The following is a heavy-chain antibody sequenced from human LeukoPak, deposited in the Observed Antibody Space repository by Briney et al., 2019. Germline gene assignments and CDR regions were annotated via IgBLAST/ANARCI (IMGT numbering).Heavy chain of an antibody. V-gene: IGHV4-34*01. CDR1: GGSFSGYY. CDR3: ARQGRRGFDP. J-gene: IGHJ5*02. CDR2: INHSGST. Sequence: SETLSLTCAVYGGSFSGYYWSWTRQPPGKGLEWIGEINHSGSTNYNPSLKSRVTISVDTSKNQFSLKLSSVTAADTAVYYCARQGRRGFDPWGQGTLVTVSS.